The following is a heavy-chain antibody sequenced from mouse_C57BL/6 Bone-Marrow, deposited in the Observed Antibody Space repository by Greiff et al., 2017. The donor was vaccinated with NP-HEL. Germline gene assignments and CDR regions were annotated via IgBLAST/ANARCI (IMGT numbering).Heavy chain of an antibody. CDR2: INPGSGGT. D-gene: IGHD1-1*01. CDR3: ARGLVATPYWYFDV. V-gene: IGHV1-54*01. CDR1: GYTFTNYL. J-gene: IGHJ1*03. Sequence: QVQLQQSGAELARPGTSVKVSCKASGYTFTNYLIEWVKQRPGQGLEWIGVINPGSGGTNYNEKFKDKATLTADKSSSTAYMQLSSLTSEDSAVYFGARGLVATPYWYFDVWGTGTTVTVSS.